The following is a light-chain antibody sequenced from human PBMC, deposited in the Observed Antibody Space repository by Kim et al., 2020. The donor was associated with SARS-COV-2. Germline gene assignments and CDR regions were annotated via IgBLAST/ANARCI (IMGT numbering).Light chain of an antibody. Sequence: EIVLTQSPGTLSLPPGERATLSCRASQSVSSNYLAWYQQKPGQAPRLLISGASSRATDIPDRFSGSGSGTDFTLTISRLEPEDFAVYYCQQYGSSPYTFGQGTKLEI. CDR2: GAS. CDR1: QSVSSNY. V-gene: IGKV3-20*01. CDR3: QQYGSSPYT. J-gene: IGKJ2*01.